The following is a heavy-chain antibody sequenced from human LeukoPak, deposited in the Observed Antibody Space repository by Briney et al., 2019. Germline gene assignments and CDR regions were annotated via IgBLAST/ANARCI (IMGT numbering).Heavy chain of an antibody. CDR2: MNPNCGNT. J-gene: IGHJ6*02. CDR1: GYTFSSYD. Sequence: ASVKVSCKASGYTFSSYDINWVRQATGQGLEWMGWMNPNCGNTGYAQKFQGRVTMTRNTSISTAYMELSSLRSEDTAVYYCARELGYCSSTSCSSPPTYYYYGMDVWGQGTTVTVSS. V-gene: IGHV1-8*01. D-gene: IGHD2-2*01. CDR3: ARELGYCSSTSCSSPPTYYYYGMDV.